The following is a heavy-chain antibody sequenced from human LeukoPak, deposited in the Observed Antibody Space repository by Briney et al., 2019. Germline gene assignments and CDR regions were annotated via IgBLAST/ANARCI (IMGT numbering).Heavy chain of an antibody. CDR1: TFTFTPGW. J-gene: IGHJ4*02. CDR3: ASLDTAHPSGVY. CDR2: IKQDGGEK. Sequence: PGGSLRLSCEASTFTFTPGWMSWVRQAPGKGLEWVAMIKQDGGEKYYVDSVKGRFTISRDNAKKSLYLQMDSLRDEDTAVYYCASLDTAHPSGVYWGQGILVAVST. V-gene: IGHV3-7*01. D-gene: IGHD5-18*01.